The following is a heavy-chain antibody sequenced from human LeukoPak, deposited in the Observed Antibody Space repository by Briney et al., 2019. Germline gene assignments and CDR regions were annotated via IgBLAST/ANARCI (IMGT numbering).Heavy chain of an antibody. J-gene: IGHJ5*02. CDR1: GGSISSSSYY. CDR2: IYYSGST. V-gene: IGHV4-39*01. D-gene: IGHD6-6*01. CDR3: ARHIIHVVWYSISKSNRFDP. Sequence: SETLSPTCTVSGGSISSSSYYWGWIRQPPGKGLEWIGGIYYSGSTYYNPSLKSRVTISVDTSTNPFSPKLSSLTAADTAVYYHARHIIHVVWYSISKSNRFDPWGQGTLVTVSS.